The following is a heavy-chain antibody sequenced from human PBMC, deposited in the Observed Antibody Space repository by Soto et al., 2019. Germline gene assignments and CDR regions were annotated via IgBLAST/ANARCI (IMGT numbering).Heavy chain of an antibody. CDR2: IYYSGST. V-gene: IGHV4-39*01. CDR3: ARRARSGGVVAATKTNNYFDY. Sequence: PSETLSLTCTVSGCSISSSSYYWGWIRQPPGKGLEWIGSIYYSGSTYYNPSLKSRVTISVDTSKNQFSLKLSSVTAADTAVYYCARRARSGGVVAATKTNNYFDYWGQGTLVTVSS. D-gene: IGHD2-15*01. CDR1: GCSISSSSYY. J-gene: IGHJ4*02.